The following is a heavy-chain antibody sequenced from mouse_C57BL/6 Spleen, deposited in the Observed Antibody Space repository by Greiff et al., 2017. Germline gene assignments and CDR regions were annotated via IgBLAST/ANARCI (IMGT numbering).Heavy chain of an antibody. J-gene: IGHJ2*01. Sequence: EVKLMESGGGLVKPGGSLKLSCAASGFTFSSYTMSWVRQTPEKRLEWVATIRGGGGNTYYPDRVNGRFTISRDKAKTPLYLQMSILRYEDTALYSCAIHSTGTGGFDYWGQGTTLTVSS. V-gene: IGHV5-9*01. CDR3: AIHSTGTGGFDY. CDR2: IRGGGGNT. D-gene: IGHD4-1*01. CDR1: GFTFSSYT.